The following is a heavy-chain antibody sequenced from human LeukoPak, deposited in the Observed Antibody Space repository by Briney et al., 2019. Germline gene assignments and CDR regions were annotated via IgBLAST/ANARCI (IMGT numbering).Heavy chain of an antibody. Sequence: SETLFLTCTVSVGCISGSYWSWIPQPPGKVLEWIAYMYNSGSTNYNPSLKSRVTISIDPSKNQFSLKLSSLTAADTAIYYCARGIESYGDYGYWGQGILVTVSS. V-gene: IGHV4-59*01. CDR3: ARGIESYGDYGY. D-gene: IGHD4-17*01. CDR2: MYNSGST. J-gene: IGHJ4*02. CDR1: VGCISGSY.